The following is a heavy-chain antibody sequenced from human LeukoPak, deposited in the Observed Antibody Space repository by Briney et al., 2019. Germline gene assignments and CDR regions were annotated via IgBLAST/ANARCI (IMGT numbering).Heavy chain of an antibody. V-gene: IGHV3-64D*06. CDR2: ISGNGGST. CDR3: VKGPAAMPPYYYGMDV. Sequence: PGGSLRLSCSASGFTFSSYAMHWVRQAPGKGLEYVSAISGNGGSTYYADSVKGRFTISRDNSKNTLYLQMSSLRAGDTAVYYCVKGPAAMPPYYYGMDVWGKGTTVTVSS. CDR1: GFTFSSYA. J-gene: IGHJ6*04. D-gene: IGHD2-2*01.